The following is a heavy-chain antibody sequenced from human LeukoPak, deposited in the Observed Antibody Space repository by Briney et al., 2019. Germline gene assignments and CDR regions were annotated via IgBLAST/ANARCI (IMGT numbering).Heavy chain of an antibody. Sequence: ASVKVSCKASGYTFTSYGISWVRQAPGQGLEWMGWISAYNGNTNYAQKLQGRVTMTTDTSTSTAYMELRSLRSDDTAVYYCARDRTFFGSGSYYFDAFDIWGQGTMVTVSS. CDR2: ISAYNGNT. J-gene: IGHJ3*02. V-gene: IGHV1-18*01. CDR3: ARDRTFFGSGSYYFDAFDI. CDR1: GYTFTSYG. D-gene: IGHD3-10*01.